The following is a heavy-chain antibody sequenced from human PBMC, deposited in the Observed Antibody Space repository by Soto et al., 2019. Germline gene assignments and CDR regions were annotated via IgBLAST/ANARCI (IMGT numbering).Heavy chain of an antibody. D-gene: IGHD2-21*02. CDR2: IHSDGSTT. Sequence: EVQLVESEGGLVQRGGSLRLSCAASGFTFNYYWMHWVRQAPGQGRVWVSHIHSDGSTTTYADSVKGRFTISRDNAKNTLYLQMHSLRAEDTAVYYCVRGDKGGFDLLGQGTTVTVSS. V-gene: IGHV3-74*01. CDR1: GFTFNYYW. CDR3: VRGDKGGFDL. J-gene: IGHJ3*01.